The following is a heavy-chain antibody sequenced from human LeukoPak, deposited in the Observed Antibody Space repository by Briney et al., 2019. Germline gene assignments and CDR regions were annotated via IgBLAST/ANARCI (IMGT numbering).Heavy chain of an antibody. CDR3: ARAGEMATMVNDY. Sequence: SETLSLTCAVYGGSFSGYYWSWIRQPPGKGLEWIGEINHSGSTNYNPSLKSRVTISVDTSKNQFSLKLSSVTAADTAVYYCARAGEMATMVNDYWGQGTLVTVSS. J-gene: IGHJ4*02. CDR2: INHSGST. V-gene: IGHV4-34*01. CDR1: GGSFSGYY. D-gene: IGHD5-12*01.